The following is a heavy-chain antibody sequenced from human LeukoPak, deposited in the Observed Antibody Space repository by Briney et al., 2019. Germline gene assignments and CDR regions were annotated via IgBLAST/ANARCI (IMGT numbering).Heavy chain of an antibody. J-gene: IGHJ4*02. CDR2: ISNEGGT. CDR3: AKDDGWLHYYH. CDR1: GFTVSSYY. Sequence: GGSLRLSCAASGFTVSSYYMSWVRQAPGKGLESVSVISNEGGTYYADSVKGRFTISRDNSKDTVSLQMHSLRAEDTATYYCAKDDGWLHYYHWGQGTLVTVSS. V-gene: IGHV3-53*01. D-gene: IGHD3-10*01.